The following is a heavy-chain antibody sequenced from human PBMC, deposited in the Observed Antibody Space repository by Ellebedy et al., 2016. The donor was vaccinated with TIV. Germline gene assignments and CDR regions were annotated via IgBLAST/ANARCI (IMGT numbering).Heavy chain of an antibody. D-gene: IGHD4-11*01. J-gene: IGHJ6*03. CDR2: NYSSGST. Sequence: SETLSLTCTVTGGPISSYYRRWLRQPPGEGLDWIGHNYSSGSTNYNPSLKSRVTISLDMTENQFSLKLSSVTAADTAIYYCARLDTELITVDDYYYYMDVWGKGTTVTVSS. CDR1: GGPISSYY. CDR3: ARLDTELITVDDYYYYMDV. V-gene: IGHV4-59*08.